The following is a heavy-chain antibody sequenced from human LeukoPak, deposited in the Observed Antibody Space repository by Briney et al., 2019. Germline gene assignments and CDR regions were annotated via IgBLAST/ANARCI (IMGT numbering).Heavy chain of an antibody. J-gene: IGHJ4*02. Sequence: GGSLRLSCAASGFTFSSYGMHLVRQAPGKGLEWVSAISGSGGSTYYADSVKGRFTISRDNSKNTLYLQINSLRAEDTAVYYCAKDLNTMVRGGVDYWGQGTLVTVSS. V-gene: IGHV3-23*01. CDR3: AKDLNTMVRGGVDY. CDR1: GFTFSSYG. CDR2: ISGSGGST. D-gene: IGHD3-10*01.